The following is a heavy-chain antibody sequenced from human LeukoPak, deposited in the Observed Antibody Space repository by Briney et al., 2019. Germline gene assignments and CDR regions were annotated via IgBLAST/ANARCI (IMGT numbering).Heavy chain of an antibody. J-gene: IGHJ4*02. CDR2: IRSNAFGGTT. V-gene: IGHV3-49*04. Sequence: SGGSLRLTCTASGFTFGDYALSWVRQAPGKGLEWVGFIRSNAFGGTTEYAASVKGRFTVSRDDSKTIAYLQMDSLKTEDTAVYYCTRDYYGSGSYYKAHGGWGQGTLVTVSS. CDR1: GFTFGDYA. D-gene: IGHD3-10*01. CDR3: TRDYYGSGSYYKAHGG.